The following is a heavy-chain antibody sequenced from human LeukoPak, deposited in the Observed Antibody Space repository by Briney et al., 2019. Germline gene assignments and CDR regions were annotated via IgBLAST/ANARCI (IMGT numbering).Heavy chain of an antibody. CDR2: IIPIFGTA. V-gene: IGHV1-69*06. D-gene: IGHD2-15*01. J-gene: IGHJ4*02. CDR1: GGTFSSYA. Sequence: RGASVKVSCKASGGTFSSYAISWVRQAPGQGLEWMGGIIPIFGTANYAQKFQGRVTITADKSTSTAYMELSSLRPEDTAVYYCARGMDCSGGSCYDYWGQGTLVTVSS. CDR3: ARGMDCSGGSCYDY.